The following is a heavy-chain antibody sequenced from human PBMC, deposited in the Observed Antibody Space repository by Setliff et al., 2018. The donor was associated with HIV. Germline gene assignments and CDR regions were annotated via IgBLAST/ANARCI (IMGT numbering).Heavy chain of an antibody. Sequence: SETLSLTCTVSGGSISSGSYYWSWIRQPAGKGLEWIGRIYTSGSTNYIPSLKSRVTLSLDTSRNLFSLRLASVTAADTAVYYCARSIYGSGTYPLDIWGPGILVTVSS. J-gene: IGHJ4*02. CDR2: IYTSGST. CDR1: GGSISSGSYY. CDR3: ARSIYGSGTYPLDI. V-gene: IGHV4-61*02. D-gene: IGHD3-10*01.